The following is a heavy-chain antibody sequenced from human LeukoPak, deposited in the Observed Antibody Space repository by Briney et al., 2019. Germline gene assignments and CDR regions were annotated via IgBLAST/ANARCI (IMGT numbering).Heavy chain of an antibody. CDR2: ISDSGGNT. Sequence: PGGSLRRSCAASGFTFSSYAMSWVRQAPGNGLEWVSGISDSGGNTDYAVSVKGRFTISRDTSKNMLYLQMNSLRAEDTAVYYCAKKSPTSFDPWGQGTLVTVSS. J-gene: IGHJ5*02. CDR3: AKKSPTSFDP. V-gene: IGHV3-23*01. CDR1: GFTFSSYA.